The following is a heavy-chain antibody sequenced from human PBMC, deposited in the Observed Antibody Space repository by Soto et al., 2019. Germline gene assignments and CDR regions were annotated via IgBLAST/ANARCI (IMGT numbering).Heavy chain of an antibody. Sequence: EVQLLESGGGLVQPGGSLRLSCAASGFTFSSYAMNWVRQAPGKGLEWVSVISGSGGSTYYADAVKGRFTISRDNSKNTLYLQMYSLRAEDTYVYYCAKRTLGWYLGLWGRGTLVTVS. CDR2: ISGSGGST. J-gene: IGHJ2*01. V-gene: IGHV3-23*01. CDR1: GFTFSSYA. CDR3: AKRTLGWYLGL. D-gene: IGHD3-16*01.